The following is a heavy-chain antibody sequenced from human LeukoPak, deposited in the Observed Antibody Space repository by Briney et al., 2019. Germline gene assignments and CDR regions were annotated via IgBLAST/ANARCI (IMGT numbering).Heavy chain of an antibody. Sequence: GASVKVSCKASGYTFTSYGISWVRQAPGQGLEWMGWISVYNGNTNYAQKLQGRVTMTTDTSTSTAYMELRSLRSDDTAVYYCARDGSSSSSVYYYYGMDVWGQGTTVTVSS. V-gene: IGHV1-18*01. CDR3: ARDGSSSSSVYYYYGMDV. CDR2: ISVYNGNT. D-gene: IGHD6-6*01. J-gene: IGHJ6*02. CDR1: GYTFTSYG.